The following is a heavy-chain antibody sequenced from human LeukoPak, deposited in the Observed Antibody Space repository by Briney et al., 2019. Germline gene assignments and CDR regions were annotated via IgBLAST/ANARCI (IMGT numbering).Heavy chain of an antibody. D-gene: IGHD3-22*01. CDR2: IIPIFGTA. Sequence: WSSVKVSCKASGGTFSSYAISWVRQAPGQGLEWMGGIIPIFGTANYAQKFQGRVTITTEESTSTAYMELSSLRSEDTAVYYCARGLYYYDSSGYPTTAEYFQHWGQGTLVTVSS. J-gene: IGHJ1*01. CDR1: GGTFSSYA. CDR3: ARGLYYYDSSGYPTTAEYFQH. V-gene: IGHV1-69*05.